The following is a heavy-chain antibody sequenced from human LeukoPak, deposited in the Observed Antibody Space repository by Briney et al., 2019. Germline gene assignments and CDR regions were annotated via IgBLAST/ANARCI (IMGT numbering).Heavy chain of an antibody. Sequence: GGSLRLSCAASGFTFSSYAMSWVRQAPGKGLEWVSAISGSGGSAYYADSVKGRFTISRDNSKNTLYLQMNSLRAEDTAVYYCATQLAYYYYYGMDVWGQGTTVTVSS. CDR2: ISGSGGSA. V-gene: IGHV3-23*01. J-gene: IGHJ6*02. D-gene: IGHD2-2*01. CDR1: GFTFSSYA. CDR3: ATQLAYYYYYGMDV.